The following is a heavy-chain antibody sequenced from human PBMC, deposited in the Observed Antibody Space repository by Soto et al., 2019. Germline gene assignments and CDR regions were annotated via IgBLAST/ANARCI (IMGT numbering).Heavy chain of an antibody. D-gene: IGHD6-13*01. J-gene: IGHJ4*02. CDR1: GGSVSSGSYY. V-gene: IGHV4-61*01. CDR2: IYYSGST. Sequence: AETLCLTCTVSGGSVSSGSYYWCWIRQPPGKGLEWIGYIYYSGSTNYNPSLKSRVTISVDTSKNQFSLKLSSVTAADTAVYYCARVVGSSSSWYEFDYWGQGTLVTVSS. CDR3: ARVVGSSSSWYEFDY.